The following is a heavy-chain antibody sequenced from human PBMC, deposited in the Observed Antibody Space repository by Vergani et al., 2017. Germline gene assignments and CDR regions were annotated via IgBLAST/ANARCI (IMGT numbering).Heavy chain of an antibody. J-gene: IGHJ6*03. CDR2: ISSSSSYI. D-gene: IGHD2-2*01. CDR3: AREIALGPAATDYYYYMDV. Sequence: EVQLVESGGGLVKPGGSLRLSCAASGFTFSSYSMNWVRQAPGKGLEWVSSISSSSSYIYYADSVKGRFTISGDNAKNSLDRQMNSLRAEETAVYYCAREIALGPAATDYYYYMDVWGKGTTVTVSS. V-gene: IGHV3-21*01. CDR1: GFTFSSYS.